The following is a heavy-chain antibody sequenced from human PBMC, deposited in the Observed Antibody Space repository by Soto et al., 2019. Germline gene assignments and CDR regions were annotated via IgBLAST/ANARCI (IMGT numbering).Heavy chain of an antibody. D-gene: IGHD6-13*01. CDR1: GGPVGSGSYC. V-gene: IGHV4-61*01. Sequence: SETLSLTCTVSGGPVGSGSYCWSWIRQPPGKGLEWIGYIYFSGSTDYNPSLKSRGTISVDKSKNQFSLKLSSVTAADTAVYYCARGKGIAAAGIYYFDNWGQGTLVTVS. CDR3: ARGKGIAAAGIYYFDN. CDR2: IYFSGST. J-gene: IGHJ4*02.